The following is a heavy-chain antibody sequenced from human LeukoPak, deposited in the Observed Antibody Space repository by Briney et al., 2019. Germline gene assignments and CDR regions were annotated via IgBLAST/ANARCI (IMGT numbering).Heavy chain of an antibody. CDR3: ARVGQSKVEMATTEYFQH. Sequence: SETLSLTCTVPGGSISSSSYYWGWIRQPPGKGLEWIGRIYYSGSTYYNPSLKRRVTISVDTSKNQFSLKLSSVTAADTAVYYCARVGQSKVEMATTEYFQHWGQGTLVTVSS. J-gene: IGHJ1*01. CDR2: IYYSGST. D-gene: IGHD5-24*01. CDR1: GGSISSSSYY. V-gene: IGHV4-39*07.